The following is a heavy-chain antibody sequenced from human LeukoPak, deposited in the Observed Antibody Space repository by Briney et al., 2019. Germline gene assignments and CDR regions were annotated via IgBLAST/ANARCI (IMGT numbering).Heavy chain of an antibody. CDR3: ASYTSGYPFDY. D-gene: IGHD6-19*01. V-gene: IGHV4-39*07. CDR2: IYYSGTT. CDR1: GGSINSSDYY. J-gene: IGHJ4*02. Sequence: SETLSLTCAVSGGSINSSDYYWGWIRQPPGKGLEWIGSIYYSGTTYYNSSLKSRVTISEDTSKNQFSLKLSSVTAADTAVYYCASYTSGYPFDYWGQGTLVTVSS.